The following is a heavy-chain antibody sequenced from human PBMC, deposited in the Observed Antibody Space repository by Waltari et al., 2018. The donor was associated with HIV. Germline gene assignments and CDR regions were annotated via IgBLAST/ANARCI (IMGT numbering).Heavy chain of an antibody. J-gene: IGHJ6*03. V-gene: IGHV4-34*02. CDR2: INHSGSN. CDR3: AGGVGEWLLQSWYYYYMDV. D-gene: IGHD3-3*01. Sequence: QVQLQQWGAGLLKPSETLSLTCAVYGGSFSGYYWSWIRQPPGKGLEWIGEINHSGSNNYNPSLKSRVTISVDTSKKQFSLKLNSVTAADTAVYYCAGGVGEWLLQSWYYYYMDVWGKGTTVTVSS. CDR1: GGSFSGYY.